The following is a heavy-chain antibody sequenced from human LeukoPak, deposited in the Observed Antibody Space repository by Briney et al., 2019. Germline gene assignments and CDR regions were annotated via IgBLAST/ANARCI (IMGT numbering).Heavy chain of an antibody. Sequence: GESLKLSCKGSGYSFASYWIGWVRQMPGKGLEWMGIIYPGDSDTRYSPSFQGQVTISADKSISTAYLQWSSLKASDTAMYYCARPERHCSGDSCYSDAFDIWGQGTMVTVSS. J-gene: IGHJ3*02. CDR3: ARPERHCSGDSCYSDAFDI. CDR1: GYSFASYW. D-gene: IGHD2-15*01. V-gene: IGHV5-51*01. CDR2: IYPGDSDT.